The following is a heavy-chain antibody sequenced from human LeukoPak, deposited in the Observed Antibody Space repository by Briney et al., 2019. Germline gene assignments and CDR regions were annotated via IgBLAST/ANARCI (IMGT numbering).Heavy chain of an antibody. D-gene: IGHD2/OR15-2a*01. V-gene: IGHV3-53*01. CDR3: ARGHFTFDY. J-gene: IGHJ4*02. Sequence: GGSLRLSCAASGFTVSSNYMSWVRQAPGKGLEWVSVIYSGGSTYYADSVKGRFSISRDNAKNSLYLQINSLRAEDTAVYYCARGHFTFDYWGQGTLVTVSS. CDR1: GFTVSSNY. CDR2: IYSGGST.